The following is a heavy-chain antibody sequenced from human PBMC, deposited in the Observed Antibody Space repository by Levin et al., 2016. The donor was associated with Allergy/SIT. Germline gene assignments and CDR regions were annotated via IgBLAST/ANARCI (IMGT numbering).Heavy chain of an antibody. CDR3: ARRDSNGYYAY. V-gene: IGHV4-34*01. Sequence: SETLSLTCAVYGGSFSGYYWSWIRQPPGKGLEWIGEINHSGSTNYNPSLKSRVTISVDTSKNQLSLKLSSVTAADTAVYYCARRDSNGYYAYWGQGTLVTVSS. CDR2: INHSGST. J-gene: IGHJ4*02. CDR1: GGSFSGYY. D-gene: IGHD3-22*01.